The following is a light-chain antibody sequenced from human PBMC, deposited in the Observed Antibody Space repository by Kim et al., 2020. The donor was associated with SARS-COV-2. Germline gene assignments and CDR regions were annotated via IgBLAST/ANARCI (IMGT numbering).Light chain of an antibody. CDR2: GNS. CDR1: SCNIGAGYD. CDR3: QSYDSSLSGYV. Sequence: RVTISCTGSSCNIGAGYDVHWYQQLPGTAPKRLIYGNSNRPSGVPDRFSGSKSGTSASLAITGLQAEDEADYYCQSYDSSLSGYVFGTGTKVTVL. J-gene: IGLJ1*01. V-gene: IGLV1-40*01.